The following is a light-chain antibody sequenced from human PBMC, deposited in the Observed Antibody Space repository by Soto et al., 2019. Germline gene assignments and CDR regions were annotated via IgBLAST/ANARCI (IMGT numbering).Light chain of an antibody. CDR1: SSNIGAGYD. V-gene: IGLV1-40*01. CDR2: DNN. CDR3: QSYDSSLSGRV. J-gene: IGLJ2*01. Sequence: QSVLTQPPSVSGAPGQRVTISCTGSSSNIGAGYDVHWYQQLPGTAPKLLINDNNNRPSGVPDRFSDSKSGTSASLAITGLQAEDEGDYYCQSYDSSLSGRVFGGGTKVTVL.